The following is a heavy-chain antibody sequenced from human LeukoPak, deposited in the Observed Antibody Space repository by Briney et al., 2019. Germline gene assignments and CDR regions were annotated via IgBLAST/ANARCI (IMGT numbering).Heavy chain of an antibody. CDR3: AKDIGMYSSSWYASFDY. D-gene: IGHD6-13*01. Sequence: PGGSLRLSCAASGFTFSSYNINWVRQAPGKGLEWVSSISGSSSYIYYADSVKGRFTISRDNAKNSLYLQMNSLRAEDTALYYCAKDIGMYSSSWYASFDYWGQGTLVTVSS. V-gene: IGHV3-21*04. J-gene: IGHJ4*02. CDR1: GFTFSSYN. CDR2: ISGSSSYI.